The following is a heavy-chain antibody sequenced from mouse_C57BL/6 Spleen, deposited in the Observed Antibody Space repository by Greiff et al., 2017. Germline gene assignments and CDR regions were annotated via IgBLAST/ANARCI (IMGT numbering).Heavy chain of an antibody. CDR1: GYTFPDYY. CDR3: ARDSTTVVDCDY. D-gene: IGHD1-1*01. J-gene: IGHJ2*01. CDR2: INPYNGGT. Sequence: EVQLQQSGPVLVKPGASVKMSCKASGYTFPDYYMNWVKQSHGKSLEWIGVINPYNGGTSYNQKFKGKATLTVDKSSSTAYMELNSLTSEDSAVYYCARDSTTVVDCDYWGQGTTLTVSS. V-gene: IGHV1-19*01.